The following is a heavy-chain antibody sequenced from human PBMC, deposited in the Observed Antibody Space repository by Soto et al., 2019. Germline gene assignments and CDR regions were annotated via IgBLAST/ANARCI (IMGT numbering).Heavy chain of an antibody. CDR2: MNPNSGNT. V-gene: IGHV1-8*01. Sequence: ASVKVSCKASGYTFTSYDINWVRQATGQGLEWMGWMNPNSGNTGYAQKFQGRVTMTRNTSISTAYMELSSLRSEDTAVYYCARQLRFLEWLLYADYYYGMDVWGQGTTVTVYS. J-gene: IGHJ6*02. CDR3: ARQLRFLEWLLYADYYYGMDV. CDR1: GYTFTSYD. D-gene: IGHD3-3*01.